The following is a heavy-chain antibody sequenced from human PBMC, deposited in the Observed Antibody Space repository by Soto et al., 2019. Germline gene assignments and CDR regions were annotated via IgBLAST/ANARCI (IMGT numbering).Heavy chain of an antibody. CDR2: INHSGST. CDR1: GGSFSGYY. V-gene: IGHV4-34*01. CDR3: AREPAAMPRYPLDY. D-gene: IGHD2-2*01. Sequence: QVQLQQWGAGLLKPSETLSLTCAVYGGSFSGYYWSWIRQPPGKGLEWIGEINHSGSTNYNPSLKSRVTISVDTSKNQFSLKLGSVTAAGTAVYYCAREPAAMPRYPLDYWGQGTLVTVSS. J-gene: IGHJ4*02.